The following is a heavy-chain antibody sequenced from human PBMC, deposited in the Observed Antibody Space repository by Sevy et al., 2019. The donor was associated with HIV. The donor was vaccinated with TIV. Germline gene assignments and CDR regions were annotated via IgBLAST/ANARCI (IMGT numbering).Heavy chain of an antibody. J-gene: IGHJ4*02. Sequence: GGSLRLSCAASGFPFTTYAVHWVRQAPGKGLEWLAVISFNGGNKFYAGSVGGRFTISRDNSENTMYLQMNSLRVEDTAMYYCARDVSGGERLGQLSAYFDYWGQGTLVTVSS. D-gene: IGHD3-16*02. V-gene: IGHV3-30-3*01. CDR1: GFPFTTYA. CDR2: ISFNGGNK. CDR3: ARDVSGGERLGQLSAYFDY.